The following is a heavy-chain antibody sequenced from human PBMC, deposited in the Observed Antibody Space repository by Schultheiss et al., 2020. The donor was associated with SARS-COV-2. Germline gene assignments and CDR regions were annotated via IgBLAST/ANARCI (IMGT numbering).Heavy chain of an antibody. CDR2: MNPNSGNT. J-gene: IGHJ4*02. CDR1: GYTFTSYD. V-gene: IGHV1-8*02. CDR3: ARDLSPLPGIDY. Sequence: ASVKVSCKASGYTFTSYDINWVRQATGQGLEWMGWMNPNSGNTGYAQKFQGRVTMTRDTSISTAYMELSRLRSDDTAVYYCARDLSPLPGIDYWGQGTLVTVSS.